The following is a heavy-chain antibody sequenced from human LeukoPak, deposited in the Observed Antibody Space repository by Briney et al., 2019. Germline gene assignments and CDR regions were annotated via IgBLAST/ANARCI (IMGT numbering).Heavy chain of an antibody. J-gene: IGHJ4*02. D-gene: IGHD1-26*01. Sequence: GGSLRLSCAASGFTVSSNYMSWARQAPGKGLEWVSVIYSGGSTYYADSVKGRFTISRDNSKNTLYLQMNSLRAEDTAVYYCARSLIKCELLHWGQGTLVTVSS. V-gene: IGHV3-66*02. CDR2: IYSGGST. CDR1: GFTVSSNY. CDR3: ARSLIKCELLH.